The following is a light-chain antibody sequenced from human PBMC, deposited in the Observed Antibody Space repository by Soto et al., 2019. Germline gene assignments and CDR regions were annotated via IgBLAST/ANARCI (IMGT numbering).Light chain of an antibody. V-gene: IGKV3D-20*01. Sequence: EIVLTQSPATLSLSPGERATLSCGASQSVRSSFLAWYQQKPGLAPRLLMYDASSRATGIPDRFSGSGSGTDFTLTISRLEHEDFAVYYCQQYGSSPYTFGQGTNLEIK. CDR2: DAS. CDR3: QQYGSSPYT. CDR1: QSVRSSF. J-gene: IGKJ2*01.